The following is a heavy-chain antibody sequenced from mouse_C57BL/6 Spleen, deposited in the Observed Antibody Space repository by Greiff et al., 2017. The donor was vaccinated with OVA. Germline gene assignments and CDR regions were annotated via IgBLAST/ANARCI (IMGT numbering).Heavy chain of an antibody. CDR1: GFNIKDDD. V-gene: IGHV14-4*01. D-gene: IGHD2-4*01. CDR2: FDPENGDT. Sequence: EVQLQQSGAELVRPGASVKLSCTASGFNIKDDDMHWVKQRPEQGLEWIGWFDPENGDTKYASKFQGKATITADTSSNTAYLQLSSLTSEDTAVYYCTTSGDDYDEGTWFAYWGQGTLVTVSA. J-gene: IGHJ3*01. CDR3: TTSGDDYDEGTWFAY.